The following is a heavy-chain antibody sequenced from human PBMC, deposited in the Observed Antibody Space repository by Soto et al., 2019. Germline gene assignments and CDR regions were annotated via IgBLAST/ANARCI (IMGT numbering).Heavy chain of an antibody. V-gene: IGHV1-69*19. D-gene: IGHD3-10*01. CDR2: IIPLFGST. Sequence: QVQLEQSGAEVKMPGSSVTVSCKAYGATFTKYAFNWVRQAPGQGLEWMGGIIPLFGSTNYAERFQGRLTVTTNESTSTVFMELSSLTSDDTAIYYCGRDETVIRGVIKRGGGLDLWGQGTTVIVSS. CDR1: GATFTKYA. J-gene: IGHJ6*02. CDR3: GRDETVIRGVIKRGGGLDL.